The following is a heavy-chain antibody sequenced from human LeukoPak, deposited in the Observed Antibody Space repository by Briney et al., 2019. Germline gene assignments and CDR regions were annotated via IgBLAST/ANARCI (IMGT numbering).Heavy chain of an antibody. CDR3: AKDPNGDYIGTFDI. CDR2: VLGSGVPT. J-gene: IGHJ3*02. D-gene: IGHD4-17*01. CDR1: GITFNKYG. V-gene: IGHV3-23*01. Sequence: PGGSLRLSCAASGITFNKYGMSWVRQAPGKGLEWVATVLGSGVPTYYAGSVQGRFTISRDNSKNTLYLQMNSLRAEDTAKYYCAKDPNGDYIGTFDIWGQGTMVIAS.